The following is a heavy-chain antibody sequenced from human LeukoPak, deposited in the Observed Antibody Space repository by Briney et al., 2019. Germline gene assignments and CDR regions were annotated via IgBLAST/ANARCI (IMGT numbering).Heavy chain of an antibody. D-gene: IGHD1-26*01. CDR1: GFTVSSNY. Sequence: PGGSLRLSCAASGFTVSSNYMSWVRQAPGKGLEWVSVIYSGGTTNYADSVKGRFTISRDNSKNTLFLQINSLRAEDTAVYYCARIWDGYSGSDYWGQGTLVTVSS. CDR2: IYSGGTT. V-gene: IGHV3-53*01. J-gene: IGHJ4*02. CDR3: ARIWDGYSGSDY.